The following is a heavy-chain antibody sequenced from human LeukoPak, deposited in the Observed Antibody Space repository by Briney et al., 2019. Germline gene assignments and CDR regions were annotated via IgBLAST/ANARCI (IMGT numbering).Heavy chain of an antibody. CDR2: VHPDNGNT. CDR1: GYPFTKWE. V-gene: IGHV1-8*01. Sequence: ASVKVSCKTSGYPFTKWEINWVLQAAGQGLEWLGWVHPDNGNTYYAQRFRGRVTMSRDTSTTTAYMELSGLRSNDTALYFCATGPRNDPWGQGTLVTVSS. J-gene: IGHJ5*02. CDR3: ATGPRNDP. D-gene: IGHD1-14*01.